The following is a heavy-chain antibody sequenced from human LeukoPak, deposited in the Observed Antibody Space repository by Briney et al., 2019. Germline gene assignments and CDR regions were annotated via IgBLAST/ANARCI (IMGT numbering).Heavy chain of an antibody. Sequence: GGSLRLSCAASGFTFNTYSMNWVRQAPGKGLEWVAFIRYDGSNKYYADSVKGRFTISRDNSKNTLYLRMNNLRPEDTAVYYCAKEGAAAGTSDYYYYMDVWGKGTTVTVSS. CDR1: GFTFNTYS. CDR3: AKEGAAAGTSDYYYYMDV. CDR2: IRYDGSNK. V-gene: IGHV3-30*02. J-gene: IGHJ6*03. D-gene: IGHD6-13*01.